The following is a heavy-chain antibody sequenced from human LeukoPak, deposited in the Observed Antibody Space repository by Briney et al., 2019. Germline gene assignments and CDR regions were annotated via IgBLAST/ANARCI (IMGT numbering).Heavy chain of an antibody. CDR3: ARVLTATMHS. CDR1: GGSIDVVNYY. CDR2: IYHSGST. J-gene: IGHJ4*02. V-gene: IGHV4-30-2*01. Sequence: PSETLSLTCAVSGGSIDVVNYYWSWFRHPPGTGLEWIGYIYHSGSTCYNLSLKNRITISIDTSKNQFSLQLTSVTAADTAVYYCARVLTATMHSWGQGTLVTVSS. D-gene: IGHD1-7*01.